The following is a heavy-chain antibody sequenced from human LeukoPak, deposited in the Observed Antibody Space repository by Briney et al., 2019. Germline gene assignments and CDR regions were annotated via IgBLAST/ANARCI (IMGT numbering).Heavy chain of an antibody. Sequence: GGSLRLSRAASGFTFSIYGMHWVRQAPGEGRGGVAFMRRDGSNKYYAESVKGRFTITRDNSKNTLYLQMNSHRADDTAVYYCVKSGGIALAGHFDNWVQGTLAPVSS. J-gene: IGHJ4*02. CDR3: VKSGGIALAGHFDN. D-gene: IGHD6-19*01. CDR1: GFTFSIYG. V-gene: IGHV3-30*02. CDR2: MRRDGSNK.